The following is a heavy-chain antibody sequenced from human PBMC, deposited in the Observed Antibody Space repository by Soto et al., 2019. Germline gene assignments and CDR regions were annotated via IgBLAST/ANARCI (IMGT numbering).Heavy chain of an antibody. Sequence: SETLSLTCTVSGGSISSSSYYWVWIRQPPGKGLEWVGSIYYSGSTYYNPSLKSRVTISVDTSKNQFSLKLSSVTAADTAVYYCARHPLMVYAMGWLDPWGQGTLVTVS. CDR3: ARHPLMVYAMGWLDP. CDR2: IYYSGST. CDR1: GGSISSSSYY. D-gene: IGHD2-8*01. J-gene: IGHJ5*02. V-gene: IGHV4-39*01.